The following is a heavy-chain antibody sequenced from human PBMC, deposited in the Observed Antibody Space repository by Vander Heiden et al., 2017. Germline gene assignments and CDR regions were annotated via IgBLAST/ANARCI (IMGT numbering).Heavy chain of an antibody. J-gene: IGHJ6*02. D-gene: IGHD1-26*01. CDR2: ISSSSSYI. CDR3: ARDRGELRDYYYYGMDV. Sequence: EVQLVESGGGLVKPGGSLRLSCAASGFTFSSYSMNWVRQAPGKGLECVSSISSSSSYIYYAASVKGRFTISRDNAKNSLYLQMNSLRAEDTAVYYCARDRGELRDYYYYGMDVWGQGTTVTVSS. V-gene: IGHV3-21*01. CDR1: GFTFSSYS.